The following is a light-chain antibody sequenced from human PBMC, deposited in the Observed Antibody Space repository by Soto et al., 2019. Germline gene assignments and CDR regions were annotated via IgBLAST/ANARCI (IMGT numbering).Light chain of an antibody. CDR1: SSDVGGYNY. CDR3: SSYAGSNNYV. V-gene: IGLV2-8*01. J-gene: IGLJ1*01. CDR2: EVT. Sequence: QSVLPQPPSASGSPGQSVTISFTGTSSDVGGYNYVSWYQQHPGKAPKLMIYEVTTRPSGVPDRFSDSKSGNTASLSVSGLQAEDEADYYCSSYAGSNNYVFGTGTKLTVL.